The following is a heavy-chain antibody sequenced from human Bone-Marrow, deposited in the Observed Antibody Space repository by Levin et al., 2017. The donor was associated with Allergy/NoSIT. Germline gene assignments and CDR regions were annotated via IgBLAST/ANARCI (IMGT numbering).Heavy chain of an antibody. D-gene: IGHD3-22*01. CDR1: GFTFSSYW. CDR3: ARPPVAEEYYDSSGYGY. V-gene: IGHV3-7*01. CDR2: IKQDGSEK. J-gene: IGHJ4*02. Sequence: PSETLSLTCAASGFTFSSYWMNWVRQAPGKGPEWVANIKQDGSEKYYVDSVKGRFTISRDNAKNSLYLQMNSLRDEDTAVYYCARPPVAEEYYDSSGYGYWGQGTLVTVSS.